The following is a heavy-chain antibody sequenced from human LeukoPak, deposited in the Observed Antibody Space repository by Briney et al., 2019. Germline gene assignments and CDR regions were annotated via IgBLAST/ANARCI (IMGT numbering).Heavy chain of an antibody. J-gene: IGHJ4*02. CDR2: IKSKTDGGTA. CDR1: GYSFTSYW. V-gene: IGHV3-15*01. CDR3: TTGAWIQLWLADY. D-gene: IGHD5-18*01. Sequence: GESLKISCKASGYSFTSYWIAWVRQAPGKGLEWVGLIKSKTDGGTADYAAPVKGRFTISRDDSKTTLYLQMNSLKAEDTAVYYCTTGAWIQLWLADYWGRGTLVTVSS.